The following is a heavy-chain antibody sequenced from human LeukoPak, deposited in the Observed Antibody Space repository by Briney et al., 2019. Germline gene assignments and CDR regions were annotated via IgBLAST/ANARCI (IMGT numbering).Heavy chain of an antibody. Sequence: PGGSLRLSCEASGFTFSSYWMGWVRQAPGKGLEWVANIIQDGSEKYYVDSVKGRFTISRDNAKNSLYLQMNSLRVEDTAVYYCAKDRYSGWDFDYWGQGTLVTVSS. CDR2: IIQDGSEK. CDR1: GFTFSSYW. CDR3: AKDRYSGWDFDY. J-gene: IGHJ4*02. V-gene: IGHV3-7*01. D-gene: IGHD6-19*01.